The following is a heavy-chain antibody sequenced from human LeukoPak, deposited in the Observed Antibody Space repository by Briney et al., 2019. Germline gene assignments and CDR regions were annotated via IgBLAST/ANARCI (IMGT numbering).Heavy chain of an antibody. CDR1: GFTFSNYW. J-gene: IGHJ5*02. Sequence: PGGSLRLPCAASGFTFSNYWMTWVRQAPGKGLEWLANIKPDGSKKSYVDSVKGRFTVSRDNAKNSVSLQMDSLRVEDTAVYYCSSQPAVIDLDLWGQGTLVTVSS. D-gene: IGHD2/OR15-2a*01. CDR2: IKPDGSKK. CDR3: SSQPAVIDLDL. V-gene: IGHV3-7*01.